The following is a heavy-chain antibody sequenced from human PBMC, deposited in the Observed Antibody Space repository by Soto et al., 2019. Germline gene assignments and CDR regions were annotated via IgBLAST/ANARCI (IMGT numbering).Heavy chain of an antibody. V-gene: IGHV3-23*01. CDR2: FCESGRTT. CDR3: ARVDFIDYGDYGGDY. Sequence: GGSLRLSCAASGFAFTFSTSAMSWLRQAPGKGREWVATFCESGRTTYYANSVKGRFTISRDTSKNTLYLQMNSLRAEDTAVYYCARVDFIDYGDYGGDYWGQGTLVTVSS. D-gene: IGHD4-17*01. CDR1: GFAFTFSTSA. J-gene: IGHJ4*02.